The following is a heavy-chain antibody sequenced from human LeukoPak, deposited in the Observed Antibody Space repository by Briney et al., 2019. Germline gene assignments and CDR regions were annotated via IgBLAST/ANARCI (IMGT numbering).Heavy chain of an antibody. D-gene: IGHD2-2*01. Sequence: SETLSLTCSVSGDSISSSCHFWGWIRQPPGKGLEWIGSLYSSGGTYYNPSLKSRVTMSKDTSRNQFSLNLNSVTAADTAVYYCARVSRYFSIYGCYPFDCRGQGTLVTVPS. V-gene: IGHV4-39*01. J-gene: IGHJ4*02. CDR1: GDSISSSCHF. CDR3: ARVSRYFSIYGCYPFDC. CDR2: LYSSGGT.